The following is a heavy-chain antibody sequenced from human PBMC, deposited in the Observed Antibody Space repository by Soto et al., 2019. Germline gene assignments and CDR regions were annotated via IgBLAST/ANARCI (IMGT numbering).Heavy chain of an antibody. J-gene: IGHJ4*02. V-gene: IGHV3-66*01. D-gene: IGHD2-15*01. CDR1: GFTVSSNY. CDR3: VRGGSWQPYDY. Sequence: EVQLVESGGGLVQPGGSLRLSCAASGFTVSSNYMSWVRQAPGKGLEWVSVINSGGSTYYADSVKGRFSISRDKSKNTLDLQMNSLRAEDTAVYYCVRGGSWQPYDYWGQGPLVTVSS. CDR2: INSGGST.